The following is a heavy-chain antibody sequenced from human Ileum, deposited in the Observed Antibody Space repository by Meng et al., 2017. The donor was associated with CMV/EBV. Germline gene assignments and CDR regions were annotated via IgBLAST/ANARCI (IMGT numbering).Heavy chain of an antibody. V-gene: IGHV1-2*06. CDR3: ARGGERGHQTLDP. Sequence: TASGYTFTAYSIHWVRQAPGQGLEWMGRINPNSGGTDYAQKFQGRVTMTRDTSISTAYMDLTWLRSDDTAVYYCARGGERGHQTLDPWGQGALVTVSS. D-gene: IGHD1-1*01. J-gene: IGHJ5*02. CDR1: GYTFTAYS. CDR2: INPNSGGT.